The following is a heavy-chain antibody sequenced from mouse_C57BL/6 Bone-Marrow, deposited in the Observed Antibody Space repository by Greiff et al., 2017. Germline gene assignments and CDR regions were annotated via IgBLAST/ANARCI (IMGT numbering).Heavy chain of an antibody. CDR3: TRPFYDDGRFYAMDY. CDR1: GYTFTDYE. V-gene: IGHV1-15*01. CDR2: IDPETGGT. D-gene: IGHD2-12*01. Sequence: QVQLQQSGAELVRPGASVTLSCKASGYTFTDYEMHWVKQTPVHGLEWIGAIDPETGGTAYNQKFKGKAILTADKSSSTAYMELRSLTSEDSAVYYCTRPFYDDGRFYAMDYWGQGTSVTVSS. J-gene: IGHJ4*01.